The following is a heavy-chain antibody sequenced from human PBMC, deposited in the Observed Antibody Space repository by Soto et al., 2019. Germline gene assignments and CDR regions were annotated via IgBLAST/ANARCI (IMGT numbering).Heavy chain of an antibody. V-gene: IGHV1-2*02. CDR1: GYIFTAYS. J-gene: IGHJ4*01. D-gene: IGHD6-19*01. CDR3: AREASAVVSLDY. CDR2: VNPNSGDT. Sequence: QVQLVHSGTEVKKPGASVKVSCKASGYIFTAYSMHWVRQAPGQGLEWVGWVNPNSGDTIYAQKFQGRVTLTKDTSINTAYMELNGLKSDDTATYYCAREASAVVSLDYWGQGTLVVVSS.